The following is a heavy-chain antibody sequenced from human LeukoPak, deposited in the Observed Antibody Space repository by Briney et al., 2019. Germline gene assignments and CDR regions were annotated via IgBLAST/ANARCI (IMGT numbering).Heavy chain of an antibody. V-gene: IGHV3-30-3*01. CDR1: GFTFNIYT. Sequence: GGSLRLSCAASGFTFNIYTMHWVRQAPGRGLEWVALISYQGSNKYYTYSVKGRFTISRDNSENTLYLQMNSLRAEDMSVYFCWTSRVTQCSGGFYPGDYWGQGTLVTVSS. CDR2: ISYQGSNK. D-gene: IGHD2-15*01. J-gene: IGHJ4*02. CDR3: WTSRVTQCSGGFYPGDY.